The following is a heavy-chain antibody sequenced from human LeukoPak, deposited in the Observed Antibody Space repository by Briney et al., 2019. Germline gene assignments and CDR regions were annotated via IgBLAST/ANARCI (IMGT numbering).Heavy chain of an antibody. CDR3: AKGDDYYDSSGYLA. Sequence: QTGGSLRLSCAASGFTFSSYAMSWVRQAPGKGLEWVSAISGSGGSTYYADSVKGRFTISRDNSRNTLYLQMNSLRAEDTAVYYCAKGDDYYDSSGYLAWGQGTLVTVSS. CDR1: GFTFSSYA. CDR2: ISGSGGST. V-gene: IGHV3-23*01. D-gene: IGHD3-22*01. J-gene: IGHJ5*02.